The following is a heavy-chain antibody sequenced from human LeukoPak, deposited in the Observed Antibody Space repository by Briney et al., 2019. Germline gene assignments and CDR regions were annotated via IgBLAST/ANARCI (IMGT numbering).Heavy chain of an antibody. Sequence: SETLSLTCTVSGGSTSSYYWSWIRQPPGKGLEWIGYIYHSGSTYYNPSLKSRVTISVDRSKNQFSLKLSSVTAADTAVYYCARETIDGTFDYWGQGTLVTVSS. CDR3: ARETIDGTFDY. CDR2: IYHSGST. CDR1: GGSTSSYY. D-gene: IGHD3-3*01. J-gene: IGHJ4*02. V-gene: IGHV4-59*12.